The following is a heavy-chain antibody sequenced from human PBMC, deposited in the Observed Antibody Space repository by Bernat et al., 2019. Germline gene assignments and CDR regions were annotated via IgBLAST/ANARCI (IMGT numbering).Heavy chain of an antibody. J-gene: IGHJ5*02. CDR2: KYHSGST. CDR1: GDSITSISFH. D-gene: IGHD7-27*01. Sequence: LYLQESGPGLVKPSETLSLTCSLSGDSITSISFHWGWIRQPPGKGLEWIGSKYHSGSTFYNPSLKSRVFISTDTSRNEFTLSLNSVTAADTAVYDCVRHRHANFATVHCFGPWGQGILVTVAS. V-gene: IGHV4-39*01. CDR3: VRHRHANFATVHCFGP.